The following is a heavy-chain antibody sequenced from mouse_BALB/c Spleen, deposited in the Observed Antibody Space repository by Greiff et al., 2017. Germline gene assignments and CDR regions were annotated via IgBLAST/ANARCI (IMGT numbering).Heavy chain of an antibody. CDR2: INPSTGYT. CDR3: ARQAGLRRGWYFDV. Sequence: VQLVESGAELAKPGASVKMSCKASGYTFTSYWMHWVKQRPGQGLEWIGYINPSTGYTEYNQKFTDKATLTADKSSSTAYMQLSSLTSEDSAVYYCARQAGLRRGWYFDVWGAGTTVTVSS. CDR1: GYTFTSYW. D-gene: IGHD2-4*01. J-gene: IGHJ1*01. V-gene: IGHV1-7*01.